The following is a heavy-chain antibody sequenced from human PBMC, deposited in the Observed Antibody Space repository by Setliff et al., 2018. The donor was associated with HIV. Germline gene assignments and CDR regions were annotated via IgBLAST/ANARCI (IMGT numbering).Heavy chain of an antibody. CDR1: GGSISSYY. Sequence: SETLSLTCTVSGGSISSYYWSWIRQSPGKGLEWLGYIYYSGSTYYADSVKGRFTISRDNSKNTLYLQMNSLRVDDRAVYYCVKDSDYYVWGSYRSSMLPFDYWGQGTLVTVSS. CDR2: IYYSGST. J-gene: IGHJ4*02. V-gene: IGHV4-59*12. CDR3: VKDSDYYVWGSYRSSMLPFDY. D-gene: IGHD3-16*02.